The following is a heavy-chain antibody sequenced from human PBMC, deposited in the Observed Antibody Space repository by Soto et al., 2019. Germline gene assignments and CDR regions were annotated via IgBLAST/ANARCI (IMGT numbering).Heavy chain of an antibody. CDR2: IYYSGST. D-gene: IGHD2-15*01. V-gene: IGHV4-39*01. CDR1: GGSISSSSYY. CDR3: ARLGYCSGGSCPYYFDY. Sequence: SETLSLTCTVSGGSISSSSYYWGWIRQPPGKGRDGIGCIYYSGSTYYTPSLKSRVTISVATSKNQSPLKLSSVPAADTAVYYCARLGYCSGGSCPYYFDYWGQGTLVTVSS. J-gene: IGHJ4*02.